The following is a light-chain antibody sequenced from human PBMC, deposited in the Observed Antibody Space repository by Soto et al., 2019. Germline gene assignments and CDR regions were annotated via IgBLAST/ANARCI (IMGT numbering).Light chain of an antibody. V-gene: IGKV2-28*01. Sequence: DIVMTQSPLSLPVTPGEPASISCRSSQNLLHSNGYNYLDWYLQKPGQSPQLLCFLGSNRASGVPDRFSGSGSGTDFTLKISRVEAEDVGVYYCMQSLQTPLTFGGGTKVESK. CDR3: MQSLQTPLT. J-gene: IGKJ4*01. CDR2: LGS. CDR1: QNLLHSNGYNY.